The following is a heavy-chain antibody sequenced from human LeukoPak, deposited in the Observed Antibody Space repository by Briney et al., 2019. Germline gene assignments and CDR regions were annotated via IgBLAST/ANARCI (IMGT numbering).Heavy chain of an antibody. D-gene: IGHD4-17*01. CDR3: ARNYGDFGFGY. Sequence: SETLSLTCAVSGGSISSGGHSWSWIRQPPGKGLEWIGYIYHSGSTYYNPSLKSRVTISVDRSKNQFSLKLSSVTAADTAVYYCARNYGDFGFGYWGQGTLVTVSS. V-gene: IGHV4-30-2*01. CDR1: GGSISSGGHS. J-gene: IGHJ4*02. CDR2: IYHSGST.